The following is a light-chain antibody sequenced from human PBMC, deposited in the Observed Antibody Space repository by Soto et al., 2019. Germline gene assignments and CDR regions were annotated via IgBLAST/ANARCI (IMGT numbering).Light chain of an antibody. V-gene: IGKV1-5*03. J-gene: IGKJ4*01. Sequence: DIRMTQSPSTLSASVGDRVTITCRASQSISGWLAWYQQTPGRAPKLLIYKTSTLDSGVPSRFSGSGSGTDYTLTISSLQPDDSATYHCQHYDSCSLTFGGGTKVEIK. CDR3: QHYDSCSLT. CDR2: KTS. CDR1: QSISGW.